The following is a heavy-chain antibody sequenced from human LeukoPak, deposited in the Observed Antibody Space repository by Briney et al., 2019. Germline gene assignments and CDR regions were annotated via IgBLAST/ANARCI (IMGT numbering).Heavy chain of an antibody. CDR2: ISYDGSNK. D-gene: IGHD2-21*02. V-gene: IGHV3-30*01. Sequence: PGGSLRLSCAASGFTFSSYAMHWVRQAPGKGLEWVAVISYDGSNKYYADSVKGRFTISRDNSKNTLYLQMNSLRAEDTAVYYCARDLDEHFVVVTAIYFDYWGQGTLVTVSS. J-gene: IGHJ4*02. CDR3: ARDLDEHFVVVTAIYFDY. CDR1: GFTFSSYA.